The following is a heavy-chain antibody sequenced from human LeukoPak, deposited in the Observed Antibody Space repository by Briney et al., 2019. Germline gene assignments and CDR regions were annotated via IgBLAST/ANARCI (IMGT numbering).Heavy chain of an antibody. CDR3: ARESYQPLKGYYYYYMDV. V-gene: IGHV1-2*02. D-gene: IGHD2-2*01. CDR1: GYTFTSYA. J-gene: IGHJ6*03. CDR2: INPNSGGT. Sequence: ASVKVSCKASGYTFTSYAMNWVRQAPGQGLEWMGWINPNSGGTNYAQKFQGRVTMTRDTSISTAYMELSRLRSDDTAVYYCARESYQPLKGYYYYYMDVWGKGTTVTVSS.